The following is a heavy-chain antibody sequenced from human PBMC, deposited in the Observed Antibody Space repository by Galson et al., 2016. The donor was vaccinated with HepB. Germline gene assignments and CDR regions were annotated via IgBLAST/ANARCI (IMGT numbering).Heavy chain of an antibody. CDR2: IKQDGSEK. D-gene: IGHD3-9*01. J-gene: IGHJ4*02. Sequence: SLRLSCAASGFAFSTYWMTWVRQAPGKGLEWVANIKQDGSEKHYGDSVKGRFIISRDNASDSLFLQMNSLRVEDTAVYYCARDYRFFDWLPLFDLWGQGTQVTVSS. CDR3: ARDYRFFDWLPLFDL. CDR1: GFAFSTYW. V-gene: IGHV3-7*01.